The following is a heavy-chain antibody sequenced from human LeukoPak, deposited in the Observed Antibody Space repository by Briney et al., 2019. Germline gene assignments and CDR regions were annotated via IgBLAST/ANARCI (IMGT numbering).Heavy chain of an antibody. CDR1: GFTFSSYA. D-gene: IGHD2-2*01. CDR3: ARTTEGYCRSTSCYGFYYSYYMDV. CDR2: ISYDGSNK. J-gene: IGHJ6*03. Sequence: GGSLRLSCAASGFTFSSYAMHWVRQAPGKGLEWVAVISYDGSNKYYADSVKGRFTISRDNAKNSLYLQMNSLRAEDTAVYYCARTTEGYCRSTSCYGFYYSYYMDVWGKGTTVTISS. V-gene: IGHV3-30*04.